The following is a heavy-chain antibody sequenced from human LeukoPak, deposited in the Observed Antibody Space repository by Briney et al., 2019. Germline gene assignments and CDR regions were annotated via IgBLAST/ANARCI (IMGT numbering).Heavy chain of an antibody. D-gene: IGHD6-19*01. CDR1: GGSISGYY. Sequence: SETLSLTCTVSGGSISGYYWSWIRQPPGKALEWIGYIYSSGATNSNPSLKSRVTISVDSSKNQFSLKLTSVTAADTAVYYCARRFDTSGWVGYWGQGTLVTVSS. CDR2: IYSSGAT. CDR3: ARRFDTSGWVGY. J-gene: IGHJ4*02. V-gene: IGHV4-4*09.